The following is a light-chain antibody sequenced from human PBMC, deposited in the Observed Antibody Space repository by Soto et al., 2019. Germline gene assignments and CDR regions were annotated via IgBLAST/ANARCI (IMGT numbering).Light chain of an antibody. CDR1: QTISSW. CDR3: QHYNSYSDA. V-gene: IGKV1-5*03. J-gene: IGKJ1*01. Sequence: DIQMTQSPSTLSGSVGDRVTITCRASQTISSWLAWYQQKPGKAPKLLIYKASTLKSWVPSRFSGSGSGTEFTLTISSLQPDDFATSYCQHYNSYSDAFGQGTKVELK. CDR2: KAS.